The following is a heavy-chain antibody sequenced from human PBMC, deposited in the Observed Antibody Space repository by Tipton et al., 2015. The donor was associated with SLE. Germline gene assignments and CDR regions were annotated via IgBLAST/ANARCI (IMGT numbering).Heavy chain of an antibody. J-gene: IGHJ4*02. D-gene: IGHD6-13*01. V-gene: IGHV4-59*12. CDR3: ARRRAAVPFDY. Sequence: TLSLTCTVSGGSISSYYWSWIRQPPGKGLEWIGYIYYSGSTNYNPSLKSRVTISVDTSKNQFSLKLSSVTVADTAVHYCARRRAAVPFDYWGQGTLVTVS. CDR2: IYYSGST. CDR1: GGSISSYY.